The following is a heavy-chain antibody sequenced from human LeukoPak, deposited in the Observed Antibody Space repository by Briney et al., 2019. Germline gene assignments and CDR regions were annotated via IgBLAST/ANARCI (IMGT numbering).Heavy chain of an antibody. CDR3: AELGITMIGGV. V-gene: IGHV3-21*01. D-gene: IGHD3-10*02. J-gene: IGHJ6*04. CDR2: ISSSSSYI. CDR1: GFIFSSYN. Sequence: GGSPRFSCAASGFIFSSYNMNWVRQAPGKGLEWVSSISSSSSYIFYADSVKGRFTITRDNAKNSLYLQMNSLRAEDTAVYYCAELGITMIGGVWGKGTTVTISS.